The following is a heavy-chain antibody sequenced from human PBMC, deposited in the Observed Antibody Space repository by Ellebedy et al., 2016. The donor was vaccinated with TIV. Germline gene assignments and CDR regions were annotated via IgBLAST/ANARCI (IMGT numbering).Heavy chain of an antibody. CDR3: AKDQRSIKGIIIVPASFDY. CDR2: ISAGGGST. V-gene: IGHV3-23*01. J-gene: IGHJ4*02. D-gene: IGHD3-16*01. Sequence: GESLKISXAASGFTFDNYAMSWVRQAPGKGLEWVSSISAGGGSTFYADSVKGRFTISSDNSKNTLYLQMNSLGADDTAVYYCAKDQRSIKGIIIVPASFDYWGQGNLVTVSS. CDR1: GFTFDNYA.